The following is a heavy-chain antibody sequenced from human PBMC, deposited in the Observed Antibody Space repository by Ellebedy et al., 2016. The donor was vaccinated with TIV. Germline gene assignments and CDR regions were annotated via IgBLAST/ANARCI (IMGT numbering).Heavy chain of an antibody. CDR1: GYTFTNYG. CDR3: ARASQYTSGLGGFDH. J-gene: IGHJ4*02. Sequence: AASVKVSCKASGYTFTNYGISWVRQAPGQGLEWMGWISAYNGNTNYAQKFQGRVTMTTDTSTSTAYVELRSLRSDDTAVYYCARASQYTSGLGGFDHWGQGILVTVSS. V-gene: IGHV1-18*01. CDR2: ISAYNGNT. D-gene: IGHD6-25*01.